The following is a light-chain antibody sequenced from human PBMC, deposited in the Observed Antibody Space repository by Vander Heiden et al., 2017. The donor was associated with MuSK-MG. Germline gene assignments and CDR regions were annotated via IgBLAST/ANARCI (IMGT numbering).Light chain of an antibody. Sequence: SSELTQYPAVSVALGQTVRITCQGDSLRSYFATWYQQRPAQAPALLIYGQKNRASGIPDRFSASRSGNTASLTISGAQAEGESDYYCSSRDDNANHVTLFGGGTKLTVL. CDR3: SSRDDNANHVTL. V-gene: IGLV3-19*01. CDR2: GQK. J-gene: IGLJ2*01. CDR1: SLRSYF.